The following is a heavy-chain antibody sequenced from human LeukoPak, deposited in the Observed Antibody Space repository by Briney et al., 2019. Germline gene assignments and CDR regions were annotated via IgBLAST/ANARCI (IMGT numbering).Heavy chain of an antibody. D-gene: IGHD3-22*01. CDR3: ARLSDSSAYGAFDI. CDR2: LYNGDST. CDR1: GFTDSSNH. V-gene: IGHV3-66*02. J-gene: IGHJ3*02. Sequence: QTGVSLRLSCAASGFTDSSNHMVWVRQAPGKGREGVLVLYNGDSTYYPDFVKGRFTISRDNSQNTLYLQMDSVRAEDTGVYFCARLSDSSAYGAFDIWGGGTMLTVPS.